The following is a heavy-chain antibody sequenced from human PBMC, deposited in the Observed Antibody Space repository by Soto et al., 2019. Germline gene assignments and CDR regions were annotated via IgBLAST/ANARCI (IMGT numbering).Heavy chain of an antibody. CDR2: INHSGST. J-gene: IGHJ5*02. Sequence: QVQLQQWGAGLLKPSETLSLTCAVYGGSFSGYYWSWIRQPPGKGLEWIGEINHSGSTNYNPSLKSRVTISVDTSKNQFSLKLSSVTAADTAVYYCARGRVLTVTTGYDWFDPWGQGTLVTVSS. V-gene: IGHV4-34*01. D-gene: IGHD4-17*01. CDR1: GGSFSGYY. CDR3: ARGRVLTVTTGYDWFDP.